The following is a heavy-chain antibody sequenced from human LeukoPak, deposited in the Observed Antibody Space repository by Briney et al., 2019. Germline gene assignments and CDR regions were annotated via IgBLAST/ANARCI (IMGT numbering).Heavy chain of an antibody. Sequence: PGGSLRLSCAASGFTFSSYTMNWVRQAPGKGLEWVSAISGSGVGTYYADSVKGRFTISRDNSWNTLYLQMSSLRAEDTAVYYCAKDQVISGSEASDIRGQGTMVTVSS. CDR1: GFTFSSYT. V-gene: IGHV3-23*01. CDR2: ISGSGVGT. J-gene: IGHJ3*02. CDR3: AKDQVISGSEASDI. D-gene: IGHD2-21*01.